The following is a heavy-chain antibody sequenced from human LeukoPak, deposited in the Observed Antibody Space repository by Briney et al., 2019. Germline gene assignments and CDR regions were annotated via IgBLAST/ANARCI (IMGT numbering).Heavy chain of an antibody. CDR2: INPNSGGT. D-gene: IGHD3-22*01. CDR1: GYTFTGYY. CDR3: ARGNRWGGYYDSSGYYWFDY. J-gene: IGHJ4*02. Sequence: ASVKVSCKASGYTFTGYYMHWVRQAPGQGLEWMGWINPNSGGTNYAQKFQGRVTMTRDTSISTAYMELSRLRSDDTAVYYCARGNRWGGYYDSSGYYWFDYWGQGTLVTVSS. V-gene: IGHV1-2*02.